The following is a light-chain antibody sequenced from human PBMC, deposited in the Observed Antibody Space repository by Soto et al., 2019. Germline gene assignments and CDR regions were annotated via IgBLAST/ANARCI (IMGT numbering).Light chain of an antibody. Sequence: EIVMTHSPATLSVSPGGTATLSCSASHSISGSLAWYQQKPGQAPRLLIHGASTRAPGFPARFSGSGSGTDFTLTISSLQSEDFAVYYCQQYNDWPWTFGQGTKVDI. CDR3: QQYNDWPWT. V-gene: IGKV3-15*01. CDR2: GAS. CDR1: HSISGS. J-gene: IGKJ1*01.